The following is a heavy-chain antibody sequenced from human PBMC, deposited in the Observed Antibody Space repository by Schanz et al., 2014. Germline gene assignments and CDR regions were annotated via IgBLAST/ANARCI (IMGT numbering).Heavy chain of an antibody. J-gene: IGHJ4*02. D-gene: IGHD2-21*01. Sequence: VQLVDSGGGLVKPGGSLRLSCAASGFTFSNYAMSWVRQAPGKGLEWVSCITGGSTTYTYYADSVRGRFTISRDNSKNTLYLQMNSLRADDTAVYYCAKSKSQLPLFDYWGQGTLVAVSS. CDR2: ITGGSTTYT. CDR1: GFTFSNYA. V-gene: IGHV3-23*04. CDR3: AKSKSQLPLFDY.